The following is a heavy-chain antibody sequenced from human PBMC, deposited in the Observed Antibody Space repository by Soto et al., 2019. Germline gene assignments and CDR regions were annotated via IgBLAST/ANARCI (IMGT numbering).Heavy chain of an antibody. CDR3: AKDPDGSGGSCYWGGHVDY. D-gene: IGHD2-15*01. CDR2: ISGSGGST. CDR1: GFTFSSYA. Sequence: EVQLLESGGGLVQPGGSLRLSCAASGFTFSSYAMSWVRQAPGKGLVWVSAISGSGGSTYYADSVKGRFTISRDNSKNTLYLQMNSLRAEDTAVYYCAKDPDGSGGSCYWGGHVDYWGQGTLVTVSS. J-gene: IGHJ4*02. V-gene: IGHV3-23*01.